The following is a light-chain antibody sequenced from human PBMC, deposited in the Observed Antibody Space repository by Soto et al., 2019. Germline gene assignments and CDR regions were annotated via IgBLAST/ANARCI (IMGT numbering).Light chain of an antibody. CDR2: DDD. CDR1: NIGSKI. Sequence: SYELTQPPSVSVAPGQSARLTCGGANIGSKIVHWYQQRPGQAPVLVVYDDDDRPSGIPERFSGSNSGSTATLTISRVEAGDEADYYCQVWAGSSARVFGGGTQLTVL. J-gene: IGLJ2*01. V-gene: IGLV3-21*02. CDR3: QVWAGSSARV.